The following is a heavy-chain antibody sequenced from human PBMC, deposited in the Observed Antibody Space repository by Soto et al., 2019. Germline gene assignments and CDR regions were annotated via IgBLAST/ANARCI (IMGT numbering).Heavy chain of an antibody. D-gene: IGHD3-10*01. CDR3: ARRRAMVRGAIIRRLGYYYGMDV. J-gene: IGHJ6*02. Sequence: PGESLKISCKGSGYSFTSYWIGWVRQMPGKGLEWMGIIYPGDSDTRYSPSFQGQVTISADKSISTAYLQWSSLKASDTAMYYCARRRAMVRGAIIRRLGYYYGMDVWGQGTTVTVSS. V-gene: IGHV5-51*01. CDR2: IYPGDSDT. CDR1: GYSFTSYW.